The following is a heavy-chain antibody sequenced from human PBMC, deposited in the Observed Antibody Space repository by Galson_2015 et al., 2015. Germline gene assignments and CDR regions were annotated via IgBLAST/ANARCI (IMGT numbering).Heavy chain of an antibody. V-gene: IGHV3-11*03. Sequence: SVKGRFTISRDNARNSMYLQMNSLRGDDTAIYYCSRSLESWGPGTLVTVSS. CDR3: SRSLES. J-gene: IGHJ5*01.